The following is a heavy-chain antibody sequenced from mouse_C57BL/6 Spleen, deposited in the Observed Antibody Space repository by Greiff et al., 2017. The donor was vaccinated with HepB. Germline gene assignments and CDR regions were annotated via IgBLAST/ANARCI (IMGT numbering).Heavy chain of an antibody. J-gene: IGHJ3*01. CDR3: ARDGYYWFAY. CDR2: ISYSGST. V-gene: IGHV3-1*01. D-gene: IGHD2-3*01. Sequence: VMLVESGPGMVKPSQSLSLTCTVTGYSITSGYDWHWIRHFPGNKLEWMGYISYSGSTNYNPSLKSRISITHDTSKNHFFLKLNSVTTEDTATYYCARDGYYWFAYWGQGTLVTVSA. CDR1: GYSITSGYD.